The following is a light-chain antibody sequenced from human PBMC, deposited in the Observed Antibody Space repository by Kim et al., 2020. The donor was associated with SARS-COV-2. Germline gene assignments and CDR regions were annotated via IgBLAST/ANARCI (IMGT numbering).Light chain of an antibody. CDR1: QSISIY. Sequence: GDRVTITCRESQSISIYLNWYQQKPGKAPKLLIYGASSLESGVPSRFSGSGSGTYFTLAISSLQPEDFATYYCQQSFSSLGTFGQGTKVDIK. CDR3: QQSFSSLGT. V-gene: IGKV1-39*01. J-gene: IGKJ1*01. CDR2: GAS.